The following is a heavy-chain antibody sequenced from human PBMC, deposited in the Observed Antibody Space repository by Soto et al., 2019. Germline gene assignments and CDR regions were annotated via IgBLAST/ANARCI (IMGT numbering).Heavy chain of an antibody. D-gene: IGHD2-21*02. CDR3: ARGPGSYTPGYCFDV. CDR1: DLSINNYY. J-gene: IGHJ3*01. CDR2: IGHGGYT. V-gene: IGHV4-34*01. Sequence: SGNLDLTSSVYDLSINNYYWAWIRQSPGKGLEWIGEIGHGGYTNYAPSLKSRVSMSADTSKSPFSLNLTSATAADTGLYFCARGPGSYTPGYCFDVSIQVTTVP.